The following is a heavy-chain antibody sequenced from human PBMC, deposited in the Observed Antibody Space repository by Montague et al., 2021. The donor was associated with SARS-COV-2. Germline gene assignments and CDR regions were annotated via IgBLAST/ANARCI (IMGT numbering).Heavy chain of an antibody. CDR2: IDWDDDK. Sequence: VKPTQTLTLTCTFSGFSLSTSGMCVSWIRQPPGKALEWLARIDWDDDKYYSTSLKTRLTVSKDTSKNQVVLTMTNMDPVHTATYYCARDHYDILTGDYNWFDPWGQGTLVTVSS. D-gene: IGHD3-9*01. CDR3: ARDHYDILTGDYNWFDP. CDR1: GFSLSTSGMC. J-gene: IGHJ5*02. V-gene: IGHV2-70*11.